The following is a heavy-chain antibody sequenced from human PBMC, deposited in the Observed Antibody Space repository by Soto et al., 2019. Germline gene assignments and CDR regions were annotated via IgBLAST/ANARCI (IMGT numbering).Heavy chain of an antibody. J-gene: IGHJ6*02. CDR2: ISGYDGRT. Sequence: QVHLVQSGAEVKKPGASVKVSCKTSGYTFTRYGISWVRQAPGQGLEWMGWISGYDGRTNSAQKVQDRVTMTTDTCTSTVYMELKSLSSDDTAVYCCAREGDVTYYYYGMDVWGQGTTVTVSS. CDR1: GYTFTRYG. V-gene: IGHV1-18*01. D-gene: IGHD2-21*02. CDR3: AREGDVTYYYYGMDV.